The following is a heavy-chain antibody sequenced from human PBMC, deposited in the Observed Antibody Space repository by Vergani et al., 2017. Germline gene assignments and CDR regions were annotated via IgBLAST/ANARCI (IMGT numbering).Heavy chain of an antibody. CDR2: ISYAGSNK. CDR3: AKGPRGYSYHAFDI. Sequence: QVQLVESGGGVVQPGRSLRLSCAASGFTFSSYGMHWVRQAPGKGLEWVAVISYAGSNKYYADSVKGRFTISRDNSKNTLYLQMNSLRAEDTAVYYCAKGPRGYSYHAFDIWGQGTMVTVSS. V-gene: IGHV3-30*18. J-gene: IGHJ3*02. CDR1: GFTFSSYG. D-gene: IGHD5-18*01.